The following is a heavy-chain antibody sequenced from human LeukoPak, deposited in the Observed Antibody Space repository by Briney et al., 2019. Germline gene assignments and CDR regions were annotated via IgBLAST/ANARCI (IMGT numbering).Heavy chain of an antibody. J-gene: IGHJ4*02. V-gene: IGHV1-18*01. CDR1: GYTFTSYG. D-gene: IGHD3-22*01. CDR2: ISAYNGNT. Sequence: VASVTVSFMASGYTFTSYGISWVRQAPGQGLEGMGWISAYNGNTNYAQKLQGRVTMTTDTSTSRAYMELRSLRSDDTAVYYCARAYYDSSGYYYEPYYFDYWGQGTLVTVSS. CDR3: ARAYYDSSGYYYEPYYFDY.